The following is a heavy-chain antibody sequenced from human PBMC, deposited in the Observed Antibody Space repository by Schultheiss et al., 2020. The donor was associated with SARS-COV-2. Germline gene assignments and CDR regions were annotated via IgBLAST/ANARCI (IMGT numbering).Heavy chain of an antibody. CDR2: ISSSGSTI. Sequence: GSLRLSCAASGFTFSSYSMNWVRQAPGKGLEWVSYISSSGSTIYYADSVKGRFTISRDNAKNSLYLQMNSLRAEDTAVYYCARHYGSGSYYTADYYYYMDVWGKGTTVTVSS. CDR3: ARHYGSGSYYTADYYYYMDV. CDR1: GFTFSSYS. J-gene: IGHJ6*03. D-gene: IGHD3-10*01. V-gene: IGHV3-48*04.